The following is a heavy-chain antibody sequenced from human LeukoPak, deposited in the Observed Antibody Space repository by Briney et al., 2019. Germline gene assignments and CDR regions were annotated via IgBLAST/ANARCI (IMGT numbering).Heavy chain of an antibody. Sequence: PGGSLRLSCAASGFTFDDYGMSWVRQAPGKGLEWVSGINWNGGSTGYADSVKGRFTISRDNAKNSLYLQMNSLRAEDTALYHCAKTYYYDSSGQYYFDYWGQGTLVTVSS. V-gene: IGHV3-20*01. J-gene: IGHJ4*02. CDR1: GFTFDDYG. CDR3: AKTYYYDSSGQYYFDY. D-gene: IGHD3-22*01. CDR2: INWNGGST.